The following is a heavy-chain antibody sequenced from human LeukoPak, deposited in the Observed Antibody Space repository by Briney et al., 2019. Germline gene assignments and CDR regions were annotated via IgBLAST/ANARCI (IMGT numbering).Heavy chain of an antibody. CDR3: TTCTSSVHEPGPPWD. V-gene: IGHV3-15*01. J-gene: IGHJ4*02. CDR1: GFTFSNAG. D-gene: IGHD6-6*01. Sequence: PGGTLRLSCAASGFTFSNAGMSWVRQAPGKGLEWVGRSKSKTDGGTTDYAAPVKGRFTISRDDSKNTLYLQMNSLKTEDTAVYYCTTCTSSVHEPGPPWDWGQEALVTVSS. CDR2: SKSKTDGGTT.